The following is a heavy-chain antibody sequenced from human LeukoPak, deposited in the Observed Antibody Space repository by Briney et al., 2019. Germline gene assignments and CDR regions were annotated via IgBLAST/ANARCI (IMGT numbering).Heavy chain of an antibody. V-gene: IGHV4-39*07. CDR1: GGSIRSSYYY. D-gene: IGHD3-22*01. Sequence: SETLSLTCTVSGGSIRSSYYYWGWIRQPPGKGLGWIGSIYDSGSTYYNPSLKSRVTISVDTSKNQFSLKLNSVTAADAAVYYCARDTRSYDTSGYYYFDYWGQGALVTVSS. J-gene: IGHJ4*02. CDR3: ARDTRSYDTSGYYYFDY. CDR2: IYDSGST.